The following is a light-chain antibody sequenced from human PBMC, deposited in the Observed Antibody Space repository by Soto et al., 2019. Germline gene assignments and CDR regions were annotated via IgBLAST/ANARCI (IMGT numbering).Light chain of an antibody. V-gene: IGKV3-15*01. Sequence: EIVMTQSPATLSVSPGERATLSYRASQSVSSNLAWYQQKPGQAPRLLIYDASSRATGIPARFSGSGSGTEFTLTINSLQSEDFAVYYCQQYNNWPPLTFGGGTKVEIK. CDR1: QSVSSN. CDR3: QQYNNWPPLT. CDR2: DAS. J-gene: IGKJ4*01.